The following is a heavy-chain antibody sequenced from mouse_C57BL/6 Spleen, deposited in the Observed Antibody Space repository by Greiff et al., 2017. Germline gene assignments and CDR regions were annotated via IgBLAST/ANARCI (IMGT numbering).Heavy chain of an antibody. V-gene: IGHV2-2*01. J-gene: IGHJ1*03. CDR2: IWSGGST. D-gene: IGHD2-3*01. Sequence: VKLVESGPGLVQPSPSLSITCTVSGFSLTSYGVHWVRQSPGKGLEWLGVIWSGGSTDYNAAFISRLSISKDNSKSQVFLKMNSLQAADTAIYYCARKGYYEGWYFDVWGTGTTVTVSS. CDR1: GFSLTSYG. CDR3: ARKGYYEGWYFDV.